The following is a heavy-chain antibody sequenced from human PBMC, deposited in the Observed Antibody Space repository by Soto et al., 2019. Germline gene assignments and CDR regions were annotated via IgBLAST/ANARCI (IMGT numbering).Heavy chain of an antibody. Sequence: ASVKVSCKASGYTFTSYAMHWVRQAPGQRLEWMGWINAGNGNTKYSQKFQGRVTITRDTSASTAYMELSSLRSEDTAVYYCARGGGYGSGSPLFDYWGQGTPVTVSS. CDR2: INAGNGNT. V-gene: IGHV1-3*01. D-gene: IGHD3-10*01. CDR1: GYTFTSYA. CDR3: ARGGGYGSGSPLFDY. J-gene: IGHJ4*02.